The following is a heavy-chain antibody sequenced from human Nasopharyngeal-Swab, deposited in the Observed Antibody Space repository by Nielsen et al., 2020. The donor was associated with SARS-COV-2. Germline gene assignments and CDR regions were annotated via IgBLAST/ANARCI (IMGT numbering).Heavy chain of an antibody. J-gene: IGHJ4*02. V-gene: IGHV3-33*01. Sequence: GESLKISCAASGFTFSSYGMHWVRQAPGKGLEWVAVIWYDGNNKYYADSVKGRFTISRDNAKNTLYLQMNSLRADDTAVYYCARDGDQYMFDDWGQGTLVTVSS. CDR3: ARDGDQYMFDD. CDR2: IWYDGNNK. D-gene: IGHD2-21*02. CDR1: GFTFSSYG.